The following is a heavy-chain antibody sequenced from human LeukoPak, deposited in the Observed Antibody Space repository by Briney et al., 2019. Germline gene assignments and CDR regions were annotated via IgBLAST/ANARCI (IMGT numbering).Heavy chain of an antibody. J-gene: IGHJ3*02. CDR3: ARAVGGYSYVYYAFDI. V-gene: IGHV4-59*01. D-gene: IGHD5-18*01. Sequence: SETLSLTCTVSGXSISSYYWRWIRQPPGKGLEWIGYIYYSGSTNYNPSLKSLVTISVDTSKNQFSLKLSSVTAADTAVYYCARAVGGYSYVYYAFDIWGQGTMVTVSS. CDR2: IYYSGST. CDR1: GXSISSYY.